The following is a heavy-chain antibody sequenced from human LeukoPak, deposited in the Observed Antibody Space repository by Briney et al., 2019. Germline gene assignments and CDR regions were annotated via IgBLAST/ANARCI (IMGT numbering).Heavy chain of an antibody. J-gene: IGHJ6*02. D-gene: IGHD3-10*01. CDR1: GFTFSSYW. CDR3: AREGPLWFGELLHYYCYYGMDV. V-gene: IGHV3-7*01. CDR2: INQDGSEK. Sequence: GGSLRLSCAASGFTFSSYWMNWVRQAPGKGLEWVANINQDGSEKYYVDSVKGRSTISRDNAKNSLYLQMNSLRAEDTAVYYCAREGPLWFGELLHYYCYYGMDVWGQGTTVTVSS.